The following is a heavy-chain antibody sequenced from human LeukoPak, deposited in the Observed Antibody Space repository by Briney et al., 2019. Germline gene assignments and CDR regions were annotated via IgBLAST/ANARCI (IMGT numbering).Heavy chain of an antibody. J-gene: IGHJ4*02. D-gene: IGHD1-26*01. CDR1: GFTVSSNY. V-gene: IGHV3-53*01. Sequence: GGSLRLSCAASGFTVSSNYMNWVRQAPGKGLEWVSVIYSGGSTYYADSVKGRFTISRDNSKNTVYLQMNSLRAEDTAVYHCAREGGTTSFDYWGQGTLVTVSS. CDR2: IYSGGST. CDR3: AREGGTTSFDY.